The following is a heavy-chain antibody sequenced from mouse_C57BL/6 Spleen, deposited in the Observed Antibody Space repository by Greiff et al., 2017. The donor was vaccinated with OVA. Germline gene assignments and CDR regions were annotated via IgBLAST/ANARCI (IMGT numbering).Heavy chain of an antibody. CDR1: GYTFTSYA. CDR3: ARIRYDAMDY. Sequence: QVQLQQSGPELVKPGASVKLSCKASGYTFTSYAINWVKQRPGQGLEWIGWIYPRAGSTKYNEKFKGKATLTVDTSSSTAYMELHSLTSEDSAVYFCARIRYDAMDYWGQGTSVTVSA. V-gene: IGHV1-85*01. J-gene: IGHJ4*01. D-gene: IGHD2-10*02. CDR2: IYPRAGST.